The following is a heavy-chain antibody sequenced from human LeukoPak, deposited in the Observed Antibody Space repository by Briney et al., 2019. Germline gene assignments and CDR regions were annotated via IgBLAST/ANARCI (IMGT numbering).Heavy chain of an antibody. V-gene: IGHV3-74*01. CDR2: INSDGSST. CDR3: ASPSPSTYYYDRYAFDI. J-gene: IGHJ3*02. Sequence: PGGSLRLSCAASGFTFSSYWMHWVRQAPGKGLVWVSRINSDGSSTSYADSVKGRFTISRDNAKNTLYLQMNSLRAEDTAVYYCASPSPSTYYYDRYAFDIWGQGTMVTVSS. D-gene: IGHD3-22*01. CDR1: GFTFSSYW.